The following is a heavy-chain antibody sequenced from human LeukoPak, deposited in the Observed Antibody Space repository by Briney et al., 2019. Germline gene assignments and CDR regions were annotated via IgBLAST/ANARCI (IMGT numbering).Heavy chain of an antibody. J-gene: IGHJ6*03. CDR1: GFTFSHYS. D-gene: IGHD4-11*01. CDR3: ARVMMGATVTTFHYYCMDV. CDR2: ITSSSSHI. V-gene: IGHV3-21*01. Sequence: PGGSLRLSCAACGFTFSHYSIDWVRQAPGKGLERVASITSSSSHIYYAGSVKGRFTISRDNAKNELYLQMNSLRAEDTAIYYCARVMMGATVTTFHYYCMDVWGVGTTVTVSS.